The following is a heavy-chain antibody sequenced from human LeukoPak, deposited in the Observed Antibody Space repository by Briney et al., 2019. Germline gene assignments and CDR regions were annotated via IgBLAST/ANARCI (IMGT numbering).Heavy chain of an antibody. J-gene: IGHJ4*02. CDR1: GFTFSSYG. CDR2: IRYDGSNK. V-gene: IGHV3-30*02. D-gene: IGHD3-16*01. Sequence: GGSLRLSCAASGFTFSSYGMHWVRQAPGKGLEWVAFIRYDGSNKYYADSVKGRFTISRDNSKNTLYLQMNSLRADDTAVYYCAKDQIAYCDYVWGSAFDYWGQGTLVTVSS. CDR3: AKDQIAYCDYVWGSAFDY.